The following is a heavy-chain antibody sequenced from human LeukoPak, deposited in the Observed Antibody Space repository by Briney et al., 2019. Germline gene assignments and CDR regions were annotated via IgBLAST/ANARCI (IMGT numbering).Heavy chain of an antibody. Sequence: GGSLRLSCAASGFTFSSYGMHWVRQAPGKGLEWVAFIRYDGSNKYYADSVKGRFTISRDNSKNTLYLQMNSLRAEDTAVYYCANALGDLEWLMFDYWGQGTLVTVSS. V-gene: IGHV3-30*02. D-gene: IGHD3-3*01. CDR3: ANALGDLEWLMFDY. CDR1: GFTFSSYG. J-gene: IGHJ4*02. CDR2: IRYDGSNK.